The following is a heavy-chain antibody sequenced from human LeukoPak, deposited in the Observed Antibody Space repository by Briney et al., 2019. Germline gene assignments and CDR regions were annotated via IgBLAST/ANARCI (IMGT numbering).Heavy chain of an antibody. CDR3: ARHGAITAPGTTPDY. D-gene: IGHD1-1*01. J-gene: IGHJ4*02. Sequence: WVRQAPGKGLEWIGSINYSGITYYNPSLKSRVTISGDTSKNQFSLRLSSVTAVDTAVYYCARHGAITAPGTTPDYWGQGTLVAVSS. CDR2: INYSGIT. V-gene: IGHV4-39*01.